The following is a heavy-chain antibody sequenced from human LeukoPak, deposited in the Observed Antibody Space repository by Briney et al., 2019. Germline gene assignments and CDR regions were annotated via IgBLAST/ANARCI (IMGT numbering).Heavy chain of an antibody. D-gene: IGHD3-22*01. CDR2: ISYDGSNK. J-gene: IGHJ5*02. Sequence: XVAVISYDGSNKYYADSVKGRFTISRNNSKNTLYLQMNSLRAEDTAVYYCARDLARSGYYYHWGQGTLVTVSS. CDR3: ARDLARSGYYYH. V-gene: IGHV3-30-3*01.